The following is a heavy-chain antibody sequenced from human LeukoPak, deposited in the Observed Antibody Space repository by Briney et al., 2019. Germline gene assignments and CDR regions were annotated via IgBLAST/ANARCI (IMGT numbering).Heavy chain of an antibody. D-gene: IGHD3-3*01. CDR2: ISYSGTT. V-gene: IGHV4-59*01. J-gene: IGHJ4*02. CDR1: GASINSYY. CDR3: ARGIFGMVHNRPHSPYYFDF. Sequence: SETLSLTCTVSGASINSYYWNWVRQPPGRGLEWIGYISYSGTTIYSPSLKSRVTISVDTSKNQFALELTSMTAADTATYYCARGIFGMVHNRPHSPYYFDFWGQGTPVIVSS.